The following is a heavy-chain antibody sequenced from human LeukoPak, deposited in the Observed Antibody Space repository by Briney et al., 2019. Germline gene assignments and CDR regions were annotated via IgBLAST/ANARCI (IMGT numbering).Heavy chain of an antibody. V-gene: IGHV4-59*08. Sequence: SETLSLTCTVSGGSINSYYWSWIRQPPGKGLEWIGYIYYSGSTNYNPSLKSRVTIPVDTSKNQFSLKLSSVTAADTAVYYCARHTSRVSGNAFDIWGQGTMVTVSS. J-gene: IGHJ3*02. D-gene: IGHD3-10*01. CDR3: ARHTSRVSGNAFDI. CDR2: IYYSGST. CDR1: GGSINSYY.